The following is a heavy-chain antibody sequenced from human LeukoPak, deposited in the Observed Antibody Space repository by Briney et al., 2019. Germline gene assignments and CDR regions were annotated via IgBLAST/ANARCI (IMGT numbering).Heavy chain of an antibody. Sequence: GGSLRLSCAASGFTFSSSGMHWVRQAPGKGLEWVALISSDGSHKYHADSVKGRITISRDNSKNTLYLQMNSLRAEDTAVYYCAKDTTRVGLDQWGQGTLVTVSS. V-gene: IGHV3-30*18. D-gene: IGHD1-14*01. CDR1: GFTFSSSG. J-gene: IGHJ4*02. CDR3: AKDTTRVGLDQ. CDR2: ISSDGSHK.